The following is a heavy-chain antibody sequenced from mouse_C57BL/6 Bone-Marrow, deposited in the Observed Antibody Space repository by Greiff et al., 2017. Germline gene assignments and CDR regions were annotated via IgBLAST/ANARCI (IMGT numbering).Heavy chain of an antibody. CDR1: GFNIQNTY. CDR3: ARPYYSNYWYFDV. V-gene: IGHV14-3*01. Sequence: VQLQQSVAELVRPGASVKLSCTASGFNIQNTYMHWVKQRPEQGLEWIGRIDPANGNTKYAPTFQGKATLTVDTSSSTAYMQLSSLTSEDSAVYYCARPYYSNYWYFDVWGTGTTVTVSS. D-gene: IGHD2-5*01. CDR2: IDPANGNT. J-gene: IGHJ1*03.